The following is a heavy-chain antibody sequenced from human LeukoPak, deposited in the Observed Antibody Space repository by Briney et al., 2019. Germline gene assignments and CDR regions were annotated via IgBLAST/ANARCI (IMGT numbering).Heavy chain of an antibody. CDR3: ARGTLLALFY. J-gene: IGHJ4*02. Sequence: SETLSLTCAVYGGSFSGYYWSWIRQPPGKGLEWIGEINHSGSTNYNPSLKSRVTISVDTSKNQFSLKPSSVTAADTAVYYCARGTLLALFYWGQGTLVTVSS. D-gene: IGHD1-26*01. V-gene: IGHV4-34*01. CDR2: INHSGST. CDR1: GGSFSGYY.